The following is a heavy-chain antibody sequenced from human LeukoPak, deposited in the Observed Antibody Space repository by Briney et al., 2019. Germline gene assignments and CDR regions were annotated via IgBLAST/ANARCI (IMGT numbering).Heavy chain of an antibody. CDR1: GYTFTSYG. Sequence: ASVKVSCKASGYTFTSYGISWVRQAPGQGLEWMGWISTYNGNTNYAQNFQDRVTMTTDTSTSTAYMELRSLSSDDTAVYYCARGSFFDYWGQGTLVTVSS. D-gene: IGHD6-6*01. CDR3: ARGSFFDY. CDR2: ISTYNGNT. V-gene: IGHV1-18*01. J-gene: IGHJ4*02.